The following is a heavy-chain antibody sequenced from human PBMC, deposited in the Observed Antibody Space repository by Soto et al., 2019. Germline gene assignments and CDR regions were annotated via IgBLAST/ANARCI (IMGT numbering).Heavy chain of an antibody. CDR3: ARDRGKGLPLLWR. D-gene: IGHD2-21*01. V-gene: IGHV4-31*03. CDR2: IYYSGST. CDR1: GGSISSGGYY. J-gene: IGHJ4*02. Sequence: QVQLQESGPGLVKPSQTLSLTCTVSGGSISSGGYYWSWIRQHPGKGLEWIGYIYYSGSTYYNPSLKSRVTISVDTSKNQFSLKLSSVTAADMAVYYCARDRGKGLPLLWRWSQGTLVTVSS.